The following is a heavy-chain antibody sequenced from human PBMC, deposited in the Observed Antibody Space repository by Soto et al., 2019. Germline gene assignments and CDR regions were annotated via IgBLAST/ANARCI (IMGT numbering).Heavy chain of an antibody. J-gene: IGHJ4*02. CDR3: ARGGYYYGSGGYFDY. D-gene: IGHD3-10*01. V-gene: IGHV4-59*01. CDR2: IYYSGST. CDR1: GGSISSYY. Sequence: PSETLSLTCTVSGGSISSYYWSWIRQPPGKGLEWIGYIYYSGSTNYNPSLKSRVTISVDTSKNQFSLKLSSETAADTAVYYCARGGYYYGSGGYFDYWGQGTLVTVSS.